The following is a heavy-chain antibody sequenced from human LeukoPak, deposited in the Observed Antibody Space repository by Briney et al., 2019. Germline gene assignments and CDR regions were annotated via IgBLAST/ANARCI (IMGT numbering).Heavy chain of an antibody. J-gene: IGHJ4*02. CDR3: AKVSAVAGKFDY. Sequence: GGSLRLSCAAPGFTFSSYAMSWVCQAPGKGLEWVSAISGSGGSTYYADSVKGRFTISRDNSKNTLYLQMNSLRAEDTAVYYCAKVSAVAGKFDYWGQGTLVTVSS. V-gene: IGHV3-23*01. CDR2: ISGSGGST. D-gene: IGHD6-19*01. CDR1: GFTFSSYA.